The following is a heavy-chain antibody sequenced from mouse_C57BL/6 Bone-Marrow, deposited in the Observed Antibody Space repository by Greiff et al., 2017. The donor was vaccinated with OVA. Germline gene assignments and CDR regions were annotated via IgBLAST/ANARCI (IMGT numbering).Heavy chain of an antibody. J-gene: IGHJ1*03. CDR3: ARYGSSLHWYFDV. D-gene: IGHD1-1*01. CDR1: GYTFTSYG. Sequence: VQLQQSGAELARPGASVKLSCKASGYTFTSYGISWVKQRTGQGLEWIGEIYPRSGNTYYNEKLKGKATLTADKSSSTAYMELRSLTSEDSAVYFCARYGSSLHWYFDVWGTGTTVTVSS. V-gene: IGHV1-81*01. CDR2: IYPRSGNT.